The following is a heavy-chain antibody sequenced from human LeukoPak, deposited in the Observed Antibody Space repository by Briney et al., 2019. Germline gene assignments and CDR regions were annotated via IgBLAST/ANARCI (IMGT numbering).Heavy chain of an antibody. CDR1: GGSFSGYY. CDR3: ARWGTTVTHSLDFDY. V-gene: IGHV4-34*01. Sequence: SETLSLTCAVYGGSFSGYYWSWIRQPPGKGLEWIGEINHSGSTNYNPSLKSRVTISVDTSKNQFSLKLSSVTAADTAVYYCARWGTTVTHSLDFDYCGQGSVVTVSS. D-gene: IGHD4-17*01. J-gene: IGHJ4*02. CDR2: INHSGST.